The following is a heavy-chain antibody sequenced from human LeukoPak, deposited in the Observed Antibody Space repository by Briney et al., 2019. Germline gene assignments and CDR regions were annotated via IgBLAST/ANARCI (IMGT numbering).Heavy chain of an antibody. Sequence: PGGSLTLSCAASGFTFSSYAMTWVRQPPGRGLEWDSAGSGNGRATFYADSVKGRFTISRDNSKNTLYLQMNILTVDATAVYDCAKGAAFRSLVHLDYWGQGTLVTVSS. CDR3: AKGAAFRSLVHLDY. CDR2: GSGNGRAT. J-gene: IGHJ4*02. D-gene: IGHD1-1*01. V-gene: IGHV3-23*01. CDR1: GFTFSSYA.